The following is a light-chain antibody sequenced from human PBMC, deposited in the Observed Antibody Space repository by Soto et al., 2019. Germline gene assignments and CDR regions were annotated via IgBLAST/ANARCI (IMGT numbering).Light chain of an antibody. CDR2: RSN. CDR3: ASWDDSLSGVV. V-gene: IGLV1-47*01. Sequence: QSVLTQPPSASGTPGQRVTISCSGTSSNIGNNYVYWYQQFAGTAPKLLIYRSNQRPSGVPDRFSGTESGTSASLAISGLRPEDEADYYCASWDDSLSGVVFGGGTKLTVL. J-gene: IGLJ2*01. CDR1: SSNIGNNY.